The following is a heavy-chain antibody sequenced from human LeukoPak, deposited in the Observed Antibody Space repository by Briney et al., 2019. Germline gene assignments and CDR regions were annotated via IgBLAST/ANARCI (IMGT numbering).Heavy chain of an antibody. D-gene: IGHD5-18*01. CDR1: GGSISSYY. CDR2: IHSSGST. CDR3: ARSQGEFGYGRSWFDP. V-gene: IGHV4-4*07. J-gene: IGHJ5*02. Sequence: PSETLSLTCTVSGGSISSYYWNWIRQPAGKGLEWIGRIHSSGSTYYNPSLKSRVTISVDTSKNQFSLKLSSVTAADTAVYYCARSQGEFGYGRSWFDPWGQGTLVTVSS.